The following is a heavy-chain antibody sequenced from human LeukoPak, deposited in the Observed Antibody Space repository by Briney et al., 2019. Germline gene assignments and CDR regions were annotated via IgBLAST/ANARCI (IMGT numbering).Heavy chain of an antibody. CDR3: ARDFGY. J-gene: IGHJ4*02. CDR1: GFTFSSYA. V-gene: IGHV3-30*04. Sequence: GGSLRLSCAASGFTFSSYAMHWLRQTPDRGLFWVAAISVDGSATNYADSVKGRFTISRDNSKNILYLQMNNLRPDDTAVYYCARDFGYWGQGTLVTVSS. CDR2: ISVDGSAT.